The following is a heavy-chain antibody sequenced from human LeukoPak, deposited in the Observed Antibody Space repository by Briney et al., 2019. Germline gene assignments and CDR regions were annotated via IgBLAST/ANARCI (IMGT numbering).Heavy chain of an antibody. CDR2: IIPIFGTA. J-gene: IGHJ4*02. CDR1: GGTFSSYA. Sequence: ASVKVSCKASGGTFSSYAISWVRQVPGQGLEWMGGIIPIFGTANYAQKFQGRVTITADESTSTAYMELSSLRSEDTAVYYCARGVSGSYYFDYWGQGTLVTVSS. V-gene: IGHV1-69*01. CDR3: ARGVSGSYYFDY. D-gene: IGHD1-26*01.